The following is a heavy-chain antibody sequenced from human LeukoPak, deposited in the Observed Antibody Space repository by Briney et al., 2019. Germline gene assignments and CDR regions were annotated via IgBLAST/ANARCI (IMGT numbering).Heavy chain of an antibody. D-gene: IGHD2-2*01. CDR1: GGSISSGSYY. Sequence: SQTLSLTCTVSGGSISSGSYYWSWIRQHPGKGLEWIGYIYYNGNTYYNPSLKSRITISVDTSKNQFSLKLNSVTAADTAVYYCAAITCSNTIYYAVDYWGQGTLITVSS. CDR3: AAITCSNTIYYAVDY. J-gene: IGHJ4*02. CDR2: IYYNGNT. V-gene: IGHV4-31*03.